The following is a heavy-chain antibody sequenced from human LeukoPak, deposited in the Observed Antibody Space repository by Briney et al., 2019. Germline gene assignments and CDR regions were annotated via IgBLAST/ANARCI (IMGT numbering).Heavy chain of an antibody. CDR2: IYTSGST. D-gene: IGHD3-3*02. V-gene: IGHV4-61*02. Sequence: PSETLSLTCTVSGGSISSGSYYWSWIRQPAGKGLEWIGRIYTSGSTNYNPSLKSRVTISVDTSKNQFSLELSSVTAADTAVYYCARSHFRPSGYYYMDVWGKGTTVTVSS. CDR3: ARSHFRPSGYYYMDV. J-gene: IGHJ6*03. CDR1: GGSISSGSYY.